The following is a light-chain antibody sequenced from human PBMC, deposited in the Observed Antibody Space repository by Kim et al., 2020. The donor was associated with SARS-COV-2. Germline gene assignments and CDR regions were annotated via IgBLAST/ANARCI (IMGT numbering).Light chain of an antibody. J-gene: IGKJ5*01. Sequence: DIQLTQSPSFLSASVGDRVTITCRASQGINSYLAWYQQKPGKAPKVLIYAESTLQSGIPSRFSGIGSGTEFTLTISSLQPEDFATYYCQQLKTYPITFCQGTRLEIK. CDR2: AES. CDR3: QQLKTYPIT. CDR1: QGINSY. V-gene: IGKV1-9*01.